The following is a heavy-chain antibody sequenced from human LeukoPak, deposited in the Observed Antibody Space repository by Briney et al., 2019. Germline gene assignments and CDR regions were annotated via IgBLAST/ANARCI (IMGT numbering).Heavy chain of an antibody. CDR1: GLIVSSNY. J-gene: IGHJ4*02. V-gene: IGHV3-53*01. CDR3: ARVTSLTGTIFDS. Sequence: GGSLRLSCAASGLIVSSNYMNWVRQAPGKGLEWVSVIYSGGNTYYGHSVKGRFTISRDNARNTLYLQMSSLRVEDTAVYYCARVTSLTGTIFDSWGQGTLVTVSS. CDR2: IYSGGNT. D-gene: IGHD1-7*01.